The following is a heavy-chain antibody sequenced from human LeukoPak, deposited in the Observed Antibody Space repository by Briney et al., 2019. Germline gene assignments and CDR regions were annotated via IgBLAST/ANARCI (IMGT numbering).Heavy chain of an antibody. D-gene: IGHD2-2*01. CDR1: GGSISSYY. V-gene: IGHV4-59*08. CDR2: IYYSGST. CDR3: ARALVVPAANRYYYYYYGMDV. Sequence: SGTLSLTCTVSGGSISSYYWSWIRQPPGKGLEWIGYIYYSGSTNYNPSLKSRVTISVDTSKNQFSLKLSSVTAADTAVYYCARALVVPAANRYYYYYYGMDVWGQGTTVTVSS. J-gene: IGHJ6*02.